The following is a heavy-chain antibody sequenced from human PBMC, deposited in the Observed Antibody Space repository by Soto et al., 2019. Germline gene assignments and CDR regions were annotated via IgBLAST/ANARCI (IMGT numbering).Heavy chain of an antibody. V-gene: IGHV1-69*01. Sequence: QVQLVQSGAEVKKPGSSVKVPCKASGGTFSSYAISWVRQAPGQGLEWMGGIIPIFGTANYAQKFQGRVTITADESTSTAYMELSSLRSEDTAVYYCARDGAGIVGATGLDYWGQGTLVTVSS. J-gene: IGHJ4*02. CDR3: ARDGAGIVGATGLDY. CDR1: GGTFSSYA. D-gene: IGHD1-26*01. CDR2: IIPIFGTA.